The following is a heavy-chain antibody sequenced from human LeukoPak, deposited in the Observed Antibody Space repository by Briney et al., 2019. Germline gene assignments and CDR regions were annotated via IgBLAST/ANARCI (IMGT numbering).Heavy chain of an antibody. CDR1: GAPVSSHY. J-gene: IGHJ4*02. D-gene: IGHD3-22*01. V-gene: IGHV4-59*02. CDR2: IDYSGST. CDR3: ARGHYYDTSGDY. Sequence: SETLSLTCTVSGAPVSSHYWSWIQQPPGKGLEWIGYIDYSGSTNYNPSLKSRVTISVDTSKNQFSLNLSSVTAADTAVYYCARGHYYDTSGDYWGQGTLVTVSS.